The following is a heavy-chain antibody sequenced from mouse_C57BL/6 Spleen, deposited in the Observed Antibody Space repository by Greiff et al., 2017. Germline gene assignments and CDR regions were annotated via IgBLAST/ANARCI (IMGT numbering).Heavy chain of an antibody. D-gene: IGHD2-1*01. Sequence: QVQLQQPGAELVKPGASVKLSCKASGYTFTRYWMHWVKQRPGQGLEWIGMIHPNSGSTNYNEKFKSKATLTVDKSSSTAYMQLSSLTSEDSAVYYCSRWDYVGDPDYYFDYWGQGTSVTVSA. V-gene: IGHV1-64*01. J-gene: IGHJ4*01. CDR2: IHPNSGST. CDR1: GYTFTRYW. CDR3: SRWDYVGDPDYYFDY.